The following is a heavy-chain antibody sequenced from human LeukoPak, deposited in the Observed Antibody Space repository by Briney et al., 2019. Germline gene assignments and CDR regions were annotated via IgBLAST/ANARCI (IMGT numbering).Heavy chain of an antibody. CDR1: GFTFSDHV. Sequence: GGSLRLSCAASGFTFSDHVMHWVRQAPGEGLEWVAGTSYDGTNKYEADSVKGRFIISRDNSKNTLFLQMNSLRAEDTAVYYCAKDLIYCSGGSCRDYWGQGTLVTVSS. J-gene: IGHJ4*02. CDR2: TSYDGTNK. CDR3: AKDLIYCSGGSCRDY. D-gene: IGHD2-15*01. V-gene: IGHV3-30*04.